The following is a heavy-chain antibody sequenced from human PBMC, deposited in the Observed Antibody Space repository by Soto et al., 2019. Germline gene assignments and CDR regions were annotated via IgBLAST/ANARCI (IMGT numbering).Heavy chain of an antibody. Sequence: VGSLRLSCAASGFTFSSYGMHWVRQAPGKGLEWVAVIWYDGSNKYYADSVKGRFTISRDNSKNTLYLQMNSLRAEDTAVYYCARGSSGWPADAFDIWGQGTMVTVSS. CDR3: ARGSSGWPADAFDI. J-gene: IGHJ3*02. CDR2: IWYDGSNK. V-gene: IGHV3-33*01. D-gene: IGHD6-19*01. CDR1: GFTFSSYG.